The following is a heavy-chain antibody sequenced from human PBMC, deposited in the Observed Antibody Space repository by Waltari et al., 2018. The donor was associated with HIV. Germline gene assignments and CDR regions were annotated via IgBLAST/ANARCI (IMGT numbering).Heavy chain of an antibody. D-gene: IGHD1-26*01. J-gene: IGHJ4*02. CDR2: IYYSGST. CDR1: GGSISSSSYY. Sequence: QLQLQESGPGLVKPSETLSLTCTVPGGSISSSSYYWGWIRQPPGKGLEWIGSIYYSGSTYYNPSLKSRVTISVDTSKNQFSLKLSSVTAADTAVYYCATTGYGGSYDFDYWGQGTLVTVSS. CDR3: ATTGYGGSYDFDY. V-gene: IGHV4-39*01.